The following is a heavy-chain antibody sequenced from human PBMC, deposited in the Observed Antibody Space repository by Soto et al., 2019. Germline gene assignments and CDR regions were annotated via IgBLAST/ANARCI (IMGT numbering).Heavy chain of an antibody. CDR1: GGSISSSSYY. V-gene: IGHV4-39*01. D-gene: IGHD2-15*01. CDR3: ARRNTLGYCSGGSCYSLNLGFDY. CDR2: IYYSGST. J-gene: IGHJ4*02. Sequence: QLQLQESGPGLVKPSETLSLTCTVSGGSISSSSYYWGWIRQPPGKGLEWIGSIYYSGSTYYNPSLKSRVTISVDTSKNQFSLKLSSVTAADTAVYYCARRNTLGYCSGGSCYSLNLGFDYWGQGTLVTVSS.